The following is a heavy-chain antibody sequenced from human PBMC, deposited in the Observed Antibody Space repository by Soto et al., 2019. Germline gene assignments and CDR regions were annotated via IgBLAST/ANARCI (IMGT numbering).Heavy chain of an antibody. CDR2: INPSGGST. Sequence: GASVKVSCKASGYTFTSYYMHWVRQAPGQGLEWMGIINPSGGSTSYAQKFQGRVTMTRDTSTSTVYMELSSLRSEDTAVYYCARVPPVGFDWLPHFDYWGQGTLVTVSS. CDR3: ARVPPVGFDWLPHFDY. V-gene: IGHV1-46*03. J-gene: IGHJ4*02. D-gene: IGHD3-9*01. CDR1: GYTFTSYY.